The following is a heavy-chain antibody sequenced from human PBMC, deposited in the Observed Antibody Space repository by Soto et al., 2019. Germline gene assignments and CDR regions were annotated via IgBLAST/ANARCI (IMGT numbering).Heavy chain of an antibody. J-gene: IGHJ3*02. Sequence: QVQLQESGPGLVKPSETLSLTCTVSGGSISSYYWSWIRQPPGKGLEWIGYIYYSGSTNYNPSLKSRVTISVDTSKTQFSLKLSSVTAADTAVYYCASLLWFGSTGAFDIWGQGTMVTVSS. CDR1: GGSISSYY. CDR2: IYYSGST. V-gene: IGHV4-59*08. D-gene: IGHD3-10*01. CDR3: ASLLWFGSTGAFDI.